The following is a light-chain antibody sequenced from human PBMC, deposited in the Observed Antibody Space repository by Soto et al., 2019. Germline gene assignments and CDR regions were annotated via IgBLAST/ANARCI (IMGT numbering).Light chain of an antibody. J-gene: IGKJ3*01. V-gene: IGKV3-20*01. CDR1: QSVSSSY. CDR2: GAS. CDR3: QQYRSSPLFT. Sequence: EIVLTQSPGTLSLSPGERATLSCRASQSVSSSYLAWYQQKPGQAPRLLIYGASSRATGIPDRFSGSGSGTDFTFTISRLEPEDFAVYYCQQYRSSPLFTFGPGTKVDIK.